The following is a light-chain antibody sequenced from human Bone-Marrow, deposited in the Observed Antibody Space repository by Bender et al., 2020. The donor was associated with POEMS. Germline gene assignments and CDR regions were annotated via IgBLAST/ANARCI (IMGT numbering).Light chain of an antibody. J-gene: IGLJ1*01. CDR2: DDS. CDR1: NIGDKN. Sequence: SYVLTQTPSVSVAPGQTATISCGGNNIGDKNVHWYQQKPGQAPVVVVYDDSDRPSGIPERVSGSNSGNTATLTISRVEAGDEADYYCQVWDSSSDHYVFGSGTKVTVL. CDR3: QVWDSSSDHYV. V-gene: IGLV3-21*02.